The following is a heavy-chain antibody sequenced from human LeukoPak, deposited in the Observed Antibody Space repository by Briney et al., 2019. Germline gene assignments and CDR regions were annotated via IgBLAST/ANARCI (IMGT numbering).Heavy chain of an antibody. J-gene: IGHJ4*02. CDR2: IHYSGIT. Sequence: KPSETLSLTCTVSGASISSHYWIWLRQSPGRGLEWIGYIHYSGITSYDPSLKSRVTMSIDTSTSQFSLNLNSVTAADTAVYYCARVYDDGKFDFWGQGTPLTVSS. D-gene: IGHD1-1*01. CDR3: ARVYDDGKFDF. CDR1: GASISSHY. V-gene: IGHV4-59*11.